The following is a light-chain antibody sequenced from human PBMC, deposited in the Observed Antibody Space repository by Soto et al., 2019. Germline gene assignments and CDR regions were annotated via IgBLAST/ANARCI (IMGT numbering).Light chain of an antibody. CDR3: QQSHNWYT. CDR2: RAS. J-gene: IGKJ2*01. CDR1: QSLSDN. V-gene: IGKV3-15*01. Sequence: IVMTQSPDTLAVSPGETVTLSCRASQSLSDNLAWYQQKIGQPPRLLIFRASTRASGIPARFSGGGSGTEFTLTISRLQSEDFAVYYCQQSHNWYTFGQGTELEIK.